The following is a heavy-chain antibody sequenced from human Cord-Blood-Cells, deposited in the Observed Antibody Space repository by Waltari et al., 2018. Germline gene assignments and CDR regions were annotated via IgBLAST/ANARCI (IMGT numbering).Heavy chain of an antibody. V-gene: IGHV3-30*18. Sequence: QVQLVESGGGVVQPGRSLRLSCAASGFTFSSYGMHWVRQAPGKGLEWVAVISYDGSNKYYADSVKGRFTISRDNSKNTLYLQMNSLRAEDTAVYYCAKDQLYAFDIWGQGTMVTVSS. D-gene: IGHD1-1*01. CDR1: GFTFSSYG. CDR3: AKDQLYAFDI. J-gene: IGHJ3*02. CDR2: ISYDGSNK.